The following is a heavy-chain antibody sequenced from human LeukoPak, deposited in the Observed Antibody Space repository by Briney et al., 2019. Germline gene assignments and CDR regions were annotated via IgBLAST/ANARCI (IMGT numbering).Heavy chain of an antibody. CDR1: GFTFSSYG. CDR3: AKVGYYDILTGYYPYYYYYMDV. J-gene: IGHJ6*03. D-gene: IGHD3-9*01. Sequence: PGGSLRLSCAASGFTFSSYGMHWVRQAPGKGLEWVAFIRYDGSNKYYADSVKGRFTISRDNSKNTLYLQMNSLRAEDTAVYYCAKVGYYDILTGYYPYYYYYMDVWGKGTTVTISS. V-gene: IGHV3-30*02. CDR2: IRYDGSNK.